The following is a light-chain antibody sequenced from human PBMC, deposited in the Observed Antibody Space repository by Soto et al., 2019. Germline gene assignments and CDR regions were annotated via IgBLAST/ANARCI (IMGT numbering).Light chain of an antibody. J-gene: IGKJ1*01. V-gene: IGKV3-20*01. CDR3: QQYGRSGT. CDR2: GAS. Sequence: VITKSPTTLSVSPGERATLSCGASQSVYTYLAWYQQKPGQAPRLLIYGASNRATGIPDRFSGSGSGTDFTLTISRLEPEDFAVYYCQQYGRSGTFGQGSKVDVK. CDR1: QSVYTY.